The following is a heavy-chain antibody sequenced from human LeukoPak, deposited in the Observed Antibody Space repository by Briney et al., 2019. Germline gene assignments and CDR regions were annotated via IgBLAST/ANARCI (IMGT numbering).Heavy chain of an antibody. CDR3: GRGGGYASPIGY. CDR2: IYHSGST. CDR1: GGSISTYY. J-gene: IGHJ4*02. D-gene: IGHD5-12*01. V-gene: IGHV4-59*01. Sequence: PSETLSLTCTLSGGSISTYYWSWIRQPPGKGLEWIGYIYHSGSTNYNPSLKRRVTISVDTSKNQFSLKLSSVTAADTAVYYCGRGGGYASPIGYWGQGALVTVSS.